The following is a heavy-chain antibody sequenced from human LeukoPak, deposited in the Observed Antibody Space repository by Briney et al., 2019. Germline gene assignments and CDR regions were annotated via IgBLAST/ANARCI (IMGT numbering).Heavy chain of an antibody. CDR1: GGSISTSNNH. J-gene: IGHJ3*02. Sequence: SETLSLTCTVSGGSISTSNNHWCWIRQPPGKGLEWIGSIYYSGVTYYKSSLKSRVTISLDTSTNQFSLELTSVTAADTAVYYCATWGPNAFDIWSQGTMVTVSS. V-gene: IGHV4-39*07. CDR2: IYYSGVT. CDR3: ATWGPNAFDI. D-gene: IGHD7-27*01.